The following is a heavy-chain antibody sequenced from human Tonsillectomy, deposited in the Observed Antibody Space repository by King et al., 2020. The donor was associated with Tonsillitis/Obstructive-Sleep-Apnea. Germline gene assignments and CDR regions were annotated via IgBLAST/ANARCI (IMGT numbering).Heavy chain of an antibody. Sequence: VQLQQWGAGLLKPSETLSLTCAVYGGSFSGYNWTWIRQPPGKGLEWIGEINHSGSTTYDPSLKSRVTISLDTSKNQFSLKLSSVTAADTAVYYCAGQNLWGYYFDYWGQGTPDTVSS. CDR1: GGSFSGYN. V-gene: IGHV4-34*01. D-gene: IGHD7-27*01. CDR3: AGQNLWGYYFDY. CDR2: INHSGST. J-gene: IGHJ4*02.